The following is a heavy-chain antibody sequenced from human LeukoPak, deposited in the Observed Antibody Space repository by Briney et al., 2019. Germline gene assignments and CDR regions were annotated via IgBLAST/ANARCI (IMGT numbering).Heavy chain of an antibody. V-gene: IGHV3-23*01. CDR3: AKKTCTSANCDRGWFDP. D-gene: IGHD2-8*02. CDR2: ISVRDGGT. J-gene: IGHJ5*02. Sequence: GGSLRLSCAASGFTVSHYGMGWVRQAPGKGLEWVSTISVRDGGTYYADSVKGRFTISRDNSKSTLYLQMNSLRPEDTALYYCAKKTCTSANCDRGWFDPWGQGTLVTVSS. CDR1: GFTVSHYG.